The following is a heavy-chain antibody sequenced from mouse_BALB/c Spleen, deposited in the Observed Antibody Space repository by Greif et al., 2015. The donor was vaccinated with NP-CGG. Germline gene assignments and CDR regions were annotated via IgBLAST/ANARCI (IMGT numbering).Heavy chain of an antibody. CDR2: ISDGGSYT. V-gene: IGHV5-4*02. D-gene: IGHD1-1*01. J-gene: IGHJ3*01. CDR1: GFTFSDYY. Sequence: EVQLVESGGGLVKPGGSPKLSCAASGFTFSDYYMYWVRQTPEKRLEWVATISDGGSYTYYPDSVKGRFTISRDNAKNNLYLQMSSLKSEDTAMYYCAREGGSSSGFAYWGQGTLVTVSA. CDR3: AREGGSSSGFAY.